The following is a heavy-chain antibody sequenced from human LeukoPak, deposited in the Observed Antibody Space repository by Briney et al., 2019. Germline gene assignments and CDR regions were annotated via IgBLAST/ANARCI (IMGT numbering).Heavy chain of an antibody. Sequence: GGSLRLSCAASGFSFTIYSMNWVRQAPGKGLEWVSYISSSGSTIYYADSVKGRFTISRDNAKNSLYLQMNSLRAEDTAVYYCARDGGHTGDDAFDIWGQGTMVTVSS. D-gene: IGHD3-16*01. J-gene: IGHJ3*02. V-gene: IGHV3-48*04. CDR2: ISSSGSTI. CDR1: GFSFTIYS. CDR3: ARDGGHTGDDAFDI.